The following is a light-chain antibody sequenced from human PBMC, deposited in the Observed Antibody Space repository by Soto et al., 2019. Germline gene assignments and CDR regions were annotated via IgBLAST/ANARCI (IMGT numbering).Light chain of an antibody. CDR2: KAS. CDR1: QSISSW. V-gene: IGKV1-5*03. CDR3: QQYNSYSPVT. Sequence: DIQMTQSPSTLSASVGDRVTITCRASQSISSWLAWYQQKPGKAPKLLIYKASSLESGVPSRFSGSGSGTEFXXXXXXXXPXXXAXYYCQQYNSYSPVTLGGGTKVEIK. J-gene: IGKJ4*01.